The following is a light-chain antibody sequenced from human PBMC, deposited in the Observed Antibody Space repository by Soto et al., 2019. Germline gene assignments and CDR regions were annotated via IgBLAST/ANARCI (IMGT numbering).Light chain of an antibody. CDR3: QKRSNWPQLT. CDR2: DAY. V-gene: IGKV3D-20*02. J-gene: IGKJ4*01. Sequence: EIVSTQSPGTLSSSARQRHTLAGGSSQIVSSSYLAWYQQKPGQTHRLLIYDAYNRATGIPDRFSGSGSGTDFTLTIRRLEPEDFAVYYCQKRSNWPQLTLGGGHQVDIK. CDR1: QIVSSSY.